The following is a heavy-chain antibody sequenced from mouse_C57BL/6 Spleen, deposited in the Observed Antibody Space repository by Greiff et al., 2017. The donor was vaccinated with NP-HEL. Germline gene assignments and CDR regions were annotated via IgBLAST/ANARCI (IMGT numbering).Heavy chain of an antibody. V-gene: IGHV5-9-1*02. CDR3: TRGGGGTTVVANFDY. J-gene: IGHJ2*01. Sequence: EVQVVESGEGLVKPGGSLKLSCAASGFTFSSYAMSWVRQTPEKRLEWVAYISSGGDYIYYADTVKGRFTISRDNARNTLYLQMSSLKSEDTAMYYCTRGGGGTTVVANFDYWGQGTTLTVSS. CDR1: GFTFSSYA. CDR2: ISSGGDYI. D-gene: IGHD1-1*01.